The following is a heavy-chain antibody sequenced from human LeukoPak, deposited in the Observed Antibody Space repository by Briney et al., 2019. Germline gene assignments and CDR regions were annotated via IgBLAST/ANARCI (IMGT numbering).Heavy chain of an antibody. V-gene: IGHV4-31*03. D-gene: IGHD2-15*01. CDR3: ARGLKGDCSGGSCYPHFDY. J-gene: IGHJ4*02. CDR1: GGSISSGGYY. CDR2: IYYSGST. Sequence: KPSQTLSLTCTVSGGSISSGGYYWSWIRQHPGKGLEWIGYIYYSGSTYYNPSLKSRVTISVDTSKNQFSLKLSSVTAADTAVYYCARGLKGDCSGGSCYPHFDYWGQGTLVTVPS.